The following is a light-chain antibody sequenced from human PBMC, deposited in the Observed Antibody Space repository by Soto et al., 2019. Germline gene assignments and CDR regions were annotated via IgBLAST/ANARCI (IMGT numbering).Light chain of an antibody. Sequence: EIVMAQSPATLSVSPGERATLSCRASQSVSSNLAWYQQKPGQAPRLLIFGASTRATGIPARFSGRGSGTEFTLTISSLQSDDFAVYHCQQYSSWPLTFGGGTKVDIK. V-gene: IGKV3-15*01. CDR3: QQYSSWPLT. J-gene: IGKJ4*01. CDR1: QSVSSN. CDR2: GAS.